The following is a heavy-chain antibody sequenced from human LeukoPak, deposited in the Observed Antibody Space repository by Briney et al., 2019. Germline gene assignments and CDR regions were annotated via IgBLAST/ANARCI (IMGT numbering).Heavy chain of an antibody. V-gene: IGHV3-74*01. CDR1: QFTFSNYW. D-gene: IGHD5-18*01. Sequence: GGSLRLSGAASQFTFSNYWMHWVRQAPGKGLVWVSRISTDGTRTDYADSVKGRFTVSRDNAKNTLFLQMNSLRAEDTAVYYCARAPVYSYGYSYWGQGTLVTVSS. CDR2: ISTDGTRT. J-gene: IGHJ4*02. CDR3: ARAPVYSYGYSY.